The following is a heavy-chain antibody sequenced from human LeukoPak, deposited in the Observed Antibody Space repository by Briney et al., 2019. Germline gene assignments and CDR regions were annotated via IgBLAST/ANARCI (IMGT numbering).Heavy chain of an antibody. CDR3: ATMVRGVAVGY. V-gene: IGHV3-7*02. CDR2: IKQVGSEK. J-gene: IGHJ4*02. D-gene: IGHD3-10*01. Sequence: TGGSLRLACAASGFTFSSYWMSWVRQAPGKGLEWVASIKQVGSEKNYVDSVEGRFTISRDNAKNSLYLQMNSLRAEDTAVYYCATMVRGVAVGYWGQGTLVTVSS. CDR1: GFTFSSYW.